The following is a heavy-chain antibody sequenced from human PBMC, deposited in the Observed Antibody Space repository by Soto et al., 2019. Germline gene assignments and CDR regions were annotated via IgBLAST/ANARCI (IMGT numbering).Heavy chain of an antibody. V-gene: IGHV1-18*01. CDR3: ARVIAAAGGRYYYYYGMDV. CDR1: GYTFTSYG. J-gene: IGHJ6*02. Sequence: ASVKVSCKASGYTFTSYGISWVRKAPGQGLEWMGWISAYNGNTNYAQKLQGRVTMTTDTSTSTAYMELRSLRSDDTAVYYCARVIAAAGGRYYYYYGMDVWGQGTTVTVSS. D-gene: IGHD6-13*01. CDR2: ISAYNGNT.